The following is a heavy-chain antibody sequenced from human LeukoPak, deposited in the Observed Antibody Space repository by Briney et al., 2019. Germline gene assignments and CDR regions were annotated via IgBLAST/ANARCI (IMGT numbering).Heavy chain of an antibody. V-gene: IGHV1-3*01. CDR3: ARMRGYCSGGSCYFDY. D-gene: IGHD2-15*01. CDR2: INAGNGNT. CDR1: GYTFTSYA. Sequence: GASVKVSCKASGYTFTSYAMHWVRQAPGQRLEWMGWINAGNGNTKYSQKFQGRVTITRDTSASTAYMELSSLRSEDTAVYYCARMRGYCSGGSCYFDYWGQGTLVTVSS. J-gene: IGHJ4*02.